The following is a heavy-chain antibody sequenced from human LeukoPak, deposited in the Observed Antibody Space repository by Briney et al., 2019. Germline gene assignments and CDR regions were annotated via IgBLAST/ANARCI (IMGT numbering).Heavy chain of an antibody. V-gene: IGHV1-69*04. CDR1: GGTFSSYT. Sequence: ASVKVSCKASGGTFSSYTISWVRQAPGQGLEWMGRIIPILGIANYAQKLQGRVTITADKSTSTAYMELSSLRSEDTAVYYCAREGGGITMMGGYYFDYWGQGTLVTVSS. CDR2: IIPILGIA. J-gene: IGHJ4*02. D-gene: IGHD3-22*01. CDR3: AREGGGITMMGGYYFDY.